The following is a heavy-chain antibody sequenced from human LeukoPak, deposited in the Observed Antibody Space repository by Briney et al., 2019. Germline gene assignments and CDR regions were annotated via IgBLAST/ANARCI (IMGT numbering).Heavy chain of an antibody. J-gene: IGHJ4*02. CDR2: INHSGST. V-gene: IGHV4-34*01. D-gene: IGHD6-19*01. Sequence: SETLSLTCAVYGGSFSGYYWSWIRQPPGKGLEWIGEINHSGSTNYNPSLKSRVTISVDTSKNRFSLKLSSVTAADTAVYYCARGRQWLGRPFDYWGQGTLVTVSS. CDR1: GGSFSGYY. CDR3: ARGRQWLGRPFDY.